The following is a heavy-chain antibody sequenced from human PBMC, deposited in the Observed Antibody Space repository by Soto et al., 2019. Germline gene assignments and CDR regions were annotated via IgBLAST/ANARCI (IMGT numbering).Heavy chain of an antibody. V-gene: IGHV3-53*01. CDR2: IYSGGST. CDR1: GFTVSSNY. Sequence: GGSLRLSCAASGFTVSSNYMSWVRQAPGKGLGWASVIYSGGSTYYADSVKGRFTISRDNSKNTLYLQMNSLRAEDTAVYYCARAYYYDSSGYYWLYFDYWGQGTLVTVSS. CDR3: ARAYYYDSSGYYWLYFDY. J-gene: IGHJ4*02. D-gene: IGHD3-22*01.